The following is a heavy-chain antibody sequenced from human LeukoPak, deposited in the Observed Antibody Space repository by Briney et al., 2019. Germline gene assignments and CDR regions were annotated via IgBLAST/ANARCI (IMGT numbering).Heavy chain of an antibody. CDR3: ARDAFPYYYDSPLAPDY. V-gene: IGHV3-21*01. CDR2: ISSSSSYI. CDR1: GFTFSSYS. D-gene: IGHD3-22*01. J-gene: IGHJ4*02. Sequence: GGSLRLSCAASGFTFSSYSTNWVRQAPGKGLEWVSSISSSSSYIYYADSVKGRFTISRDNAKDSLYLQMNSLRAEDTAVYYCARDAFPYYYDSPLAPDYWGQGTLVTVSS.